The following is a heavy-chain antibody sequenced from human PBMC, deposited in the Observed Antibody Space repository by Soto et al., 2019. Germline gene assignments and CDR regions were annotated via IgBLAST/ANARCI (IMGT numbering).Heavy chain of an antibody. CDR2: FDPEDGET. CDR3: ARGLPELRRGHDAFDI. Sequence: SVKVSCKVSGYTLTELSMHWVRQAPGKGIERMGGFDPEDGETIYAQKFQGRVTMTEDTSTDTAYMELRSLRSDDTAVYYCARGLPELRRGHDAFDIWGQGTMVTVSS. D-gene: IGHD3-3*01. CDR1: GYTLTELS. J-gene: IGHJ3*02. V-gene: IGHV1-24*01.